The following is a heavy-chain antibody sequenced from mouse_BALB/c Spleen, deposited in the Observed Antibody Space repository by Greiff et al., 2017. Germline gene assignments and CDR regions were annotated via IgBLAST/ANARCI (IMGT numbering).Heavy chain of an antibody. D-gene: IGHD2-14*01. CDR3: ARRYDGSYWYFDV. CDR1: GYSITSDYA. Sequence: EVKVEESGPGLVKPSQSLSLTCTVTGYSITSDYAWNWIRQFPGNKLEWMGYISYSGSTSYNPSLKSRISITRDTSKNQFFLQLNSVTTEDTATYYCARRYDGSYWYFDVWGAGTTVTVSS. J-gene: IGHJ1*01. V-gene: IGHV3-2*02. CDR2: ISYSGST.